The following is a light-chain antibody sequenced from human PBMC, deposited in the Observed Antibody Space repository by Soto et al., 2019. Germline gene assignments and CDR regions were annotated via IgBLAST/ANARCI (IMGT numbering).Light chain of an antibody. CDR1: QDITSY. CDR2: DAS. J-gene: IGKJ3*01. Sequence: DIQMTQSPSSLSASVGDRVTITCQASQDITSYLNWYQHKPGKAPKLLIYDASILEAGVPSRFIGSGSGTDFTFTISSLQTEDVATYYCQHCDYLPIFGPGTTVDFK. CDR3: QHCDYLPI. V-gene: IGKV1-33*01.